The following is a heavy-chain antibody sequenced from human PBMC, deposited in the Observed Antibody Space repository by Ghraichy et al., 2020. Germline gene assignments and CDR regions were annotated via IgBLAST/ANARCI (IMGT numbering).Heavy chain of an antibody. CDR1: GGSFSGYY. J-gene: IGHJ6*02. V-gene: IGHV4-34*01. D-gene: IGHD3-3*01. Sequence: SQTLSLTCAVYGGSFSGYYWSWIRQPPGKGLEWIGEINHSGSTNYNPSLKSRVTISVDTSKNQFSLKLSSVTAADTAVYYCARAFYDFWSGYYTRNYYYYGMDVWGQGTTVTVSS. CDR2: INHSGST. CDR3: ARAFYDFWSGYYTRNYYYYGMDV.